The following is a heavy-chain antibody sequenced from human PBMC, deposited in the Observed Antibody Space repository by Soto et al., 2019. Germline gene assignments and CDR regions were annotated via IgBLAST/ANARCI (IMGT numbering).Heavy chain of an antibody. V-gene: IGHV3-21*01. CDR3: ARAGGAAMVLRSRYYDGMDV. CDR2: ISSSGSDI. CDR1: GFTFSTYS. D-gene: IGHD5-18*01. J-gene: IGHJ6*02. Sequence: GGSLRLSCAASGFTFSTYSMNWVRQAPGKGLEWVSSISSSGSDIYYADSVKGRFTISRDNAKNSLYLQMNSLRAEDEAVYYCARAGGAAMVLRSRYYDGMDVWGQGATVTVSS.